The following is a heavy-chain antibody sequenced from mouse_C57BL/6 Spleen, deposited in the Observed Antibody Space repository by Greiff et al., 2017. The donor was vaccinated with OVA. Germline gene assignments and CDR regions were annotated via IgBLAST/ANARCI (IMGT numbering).Heavy chain of an antibody. Sequence: EVMLVESGEGLVKPGGSLKLSCAASGFTFSSYAMSWVRQTPEKRLEWVAYISRGGDYIYYADPVTGRFTISRDNARNTLYLQMSSLKSEDTAMYYCTRERGGYLMDYWGQGTSVTVSS. V-gene: IGHV5-9-1*02. CDR2: ISRGGDYI. CDR3: TRERGGYLMDY. D-gene: IGHD3-1*01. CDR1: GFTFSSYA. J-gene: IGHJ4*01.